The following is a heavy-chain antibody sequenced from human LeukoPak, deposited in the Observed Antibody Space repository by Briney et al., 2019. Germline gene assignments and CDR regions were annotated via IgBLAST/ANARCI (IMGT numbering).Heavy chain of an antibody. J-gene: IGHJ4*02. CDR3: AKYSSGWYSAIDY. CDR2: ISGSGGST. D-gene: IGHD6-19*01. Sequence: GGPLRLSCAASGFTFSSYAMSWVRQAPGKGLEWVSAISGSGGSTYYADSVKGRFTISRDNSKNTLYLQMNSLRAEDTAVYYCAKYSSGWYSAIDYWGQGTLVTVSS. CDR1: GFTFSSYA. V-gene: IGHV3-23*01.